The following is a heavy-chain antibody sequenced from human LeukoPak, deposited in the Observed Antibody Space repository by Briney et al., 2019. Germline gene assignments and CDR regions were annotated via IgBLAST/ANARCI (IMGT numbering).Heavy chain of an antibody. CDR2: IIPILGIA. CDR3: ARAPGYCSGGSCYRHSTLFDY. Sequence: GASVKVSCKASGYTFTSYYMHWVRQAPGQGLEWMGRIIPILGIANYAQKFQGRVTITADKSTSTAYMELSSLRSEDTAVYYCARAPGYCSGGSCYRHSTLFDYWGQGTLVTVSS. V-gene: IGHV1-69*04. J-gene: IGHJ4*02. D-gene: IGHD2-15*01. CDR1: GYTFTSYY.